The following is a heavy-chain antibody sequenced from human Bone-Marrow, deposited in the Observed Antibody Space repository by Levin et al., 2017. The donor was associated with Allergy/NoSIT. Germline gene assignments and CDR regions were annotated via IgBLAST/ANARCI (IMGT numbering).Heavy chain of an antibody. Sequence: MSSETLSLTCAVSGDPMKSYYWNWIRQSPGRGLEYIGSVYYNGNTRYSSSLRSRVTISVDTSKKNFSLHLRSVTAADTAIYYCAMSRGYAIGPASFDFWGQGTRVTVSS. CDR1: GDPMKSYY. CDR2: VYYNGNT. D-gene: IGHD2-15*01. J-gene: IGHJ4*02. V-gene: IGHV4-59*12. CDR3: AMSRGYAIGPASFDF.